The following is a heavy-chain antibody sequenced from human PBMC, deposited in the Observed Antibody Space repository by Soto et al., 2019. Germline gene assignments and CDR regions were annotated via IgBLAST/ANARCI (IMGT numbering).Heavy chain of an antibody. Sequence: SVKVSCKASGGTFSSYAINWVRQAPGQGLEWMGGIIPIFGTANYAQKFQGRVTITADKSTSTAYMELSSLRSEDTAVYYCARWDYVWGSYRPGPSDYWGQGTLVTVSA. V-gene: IGHV1-69*06. CDR3: ARWDYVWGSYRPGPSDY. J-gene: IGHJ4*02. CDR2: IIPIFGTA. D-gene: IGHD3-16*02. CDR1: GGTFSSYA.